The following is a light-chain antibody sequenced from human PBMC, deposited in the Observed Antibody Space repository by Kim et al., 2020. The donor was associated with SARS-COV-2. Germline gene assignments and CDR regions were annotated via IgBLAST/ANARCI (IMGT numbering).Light chain of an antibody. CDR1: QSSRSY. Sequence: SASVGDRVTITCRASQSSRSYLNWYQQNRGKAPKLLIYAASSLQSGVPSRFSGSGSGTDFTLTISSLQPEDFATYYCQQSYSTPYTFGQGTKLEI. J-gene: IGKJ2*01. V-gene: IGKV1-39*01. CDR2: AAS. CDR3: QQSYSTPYT.